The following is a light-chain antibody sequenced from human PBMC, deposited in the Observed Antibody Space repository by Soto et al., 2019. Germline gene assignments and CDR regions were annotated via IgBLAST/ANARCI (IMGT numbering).Light chain of an antibody. V-gene: IGKV1-9*01. CDR3: QQYSNYFRT. CDR1: QGISSY. J-gene: IGKJ1*01. CDR2: DAS. Sequence: IQLTQSPSSLSASVGDRVTITCRASQGISSYLGWYQQKPGKAPNLLIYDASTLHSGVPSRFSGGGSGTEFTLTISSLQPDDFATYYCQQYSNYFRTFGQGTKV.